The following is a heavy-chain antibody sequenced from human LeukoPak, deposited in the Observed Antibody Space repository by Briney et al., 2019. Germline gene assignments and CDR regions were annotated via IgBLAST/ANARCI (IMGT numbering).Heavy chain of an antibody. CDR3: ARRGDGYNYFDY. V-gene: IGHV4-59*08. Sequence: PSETLSLTCTVSGGSISPYYWSWIRQPPGKGLEWIGYIYYSGSTNYNPSLKSRVTISVDTSKNQFSLKLSSVTAADTAVYYCARRGDGYNYFDYWGQGTLVTVSS. D-gene: IGHD5-24*01. CDR1: GGSISPYY. CDR2: IYYSGST. J-gene: IGHJ4*02.